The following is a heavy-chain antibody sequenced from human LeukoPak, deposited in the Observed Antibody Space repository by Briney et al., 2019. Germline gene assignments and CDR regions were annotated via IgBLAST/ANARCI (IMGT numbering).Heavy chain of an antibody. CDR2: INPNSGGT. CDR1: GYTFTGYY. D-gene: IGHD2-15*01. J-gene: IGHJ6*03. V-gene: IGHV1-2*02. Sequence: ASVKVSCKASGYTFTGYYMHWVRQAPGQGLEWMGWINPNSGGTNYAQKFQGRVTMTRDTSISTAYMELSRLRSDDPAVYYCARSDPELRYLGNIKPWYYYYYYMDVWGKGTTVTVSS. CDR3: ARSDPELRYLGNIKPWYYYYYYMDV.